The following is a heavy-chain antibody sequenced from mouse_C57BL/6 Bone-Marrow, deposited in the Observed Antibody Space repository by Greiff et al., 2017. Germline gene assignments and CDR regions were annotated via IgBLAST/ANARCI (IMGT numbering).Heavy chain of an antibody. Sequence: EVKLLESGAELVRPGASVKLSCTASGFNIKDDYIHWVKQRPEQGLEWIGWIDPERGDTEYASKFQGKATITSDTSSNTAYLQLSSLSSEDNAVYYCSSFDGNYFDCWGQGTPLTVAS. CDR1: GFNIKDDY. J-gene: IGHJ2*01. CDR3: SSFDGNYFDC. D-gene: IGHD2-3*01. CDR2: IDPERGDT. V-gene: IGHV14-4*01.